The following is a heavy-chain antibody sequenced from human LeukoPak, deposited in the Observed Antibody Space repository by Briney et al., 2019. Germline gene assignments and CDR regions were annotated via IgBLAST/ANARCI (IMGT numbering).Heavy chain of an antibody. J-gene: IGHJ4*02. CDR3: AKGGYYYDSSGYYDY. V-gene: IGHV3-23*01. Sequence: GGSLRLSCAASGFTFSSYAMSWVRQAPGKGLEWVSAISGSGGSTYYADSVKGRFTISRDNSKNTLYLQMNSLRAEDTAVYYCAKGGYYYDSSGYYDYWGQGTLVTVSS. CDR2: ISGSGGST. CDR1: GFTFSSYA. D-gene: IGHD3-22*01.